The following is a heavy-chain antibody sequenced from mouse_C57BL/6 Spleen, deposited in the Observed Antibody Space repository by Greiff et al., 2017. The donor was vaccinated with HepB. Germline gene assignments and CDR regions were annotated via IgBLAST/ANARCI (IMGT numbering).Heavy chain of an antibody. J-gene: IGHJ4*01. CDR3: ATTVVANPYAMDY. CDR1: GYTFTDYY. CDR2: INPYNGGT. V-gene: IGHV1-19*01. Sequence: EVQLQQSGPVLVKPGASVKMSCKASGYTFTDYYMNWVKQSHGKSLEWIGVINPYNGGTSYNQKFKGKATLTVDKSSSTAYMELNSLTSEDSAVYYCATTVVANPYAMDYWGQGTSVTVSS. D-gene: IGHD1-1*01.